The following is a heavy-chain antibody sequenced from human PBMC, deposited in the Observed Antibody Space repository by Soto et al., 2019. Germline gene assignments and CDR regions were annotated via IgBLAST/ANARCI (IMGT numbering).Heavy chain of an antibody. J-gene: IGHJ6*02. CDR1: GFTFSSYG. V-gene: IGHV3-30*03. D-gene: IGHD6-13*01. CDR3: ARGGSIAAAASYYYYGMDV. CDR2: ISYDGSNK. Sequence: PGGSLRLSCAASGFTFSSYGMHWVRQAPGKGLEWVAVISYDGSNKYYADSVKGRFTISRDNSKNTLYLQMNSLRAEDTAVYYCARGGSIAAAASYYYYGMDVWGQGTTVTVSS.